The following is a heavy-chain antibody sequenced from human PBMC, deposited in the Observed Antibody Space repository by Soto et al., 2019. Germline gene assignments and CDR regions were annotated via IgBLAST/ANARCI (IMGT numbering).Heavy chain of an antibody. D-gene: IGHD2-21*02. Sequence: QVQLVESGGGVVQPGRSLRLSCAASGFTFSSYGMHWVRQAPGKGLEWVAVISYDGSNKYYADSVKGRFTISRDNSKNTLYTQMLNLRAEDTAVYYCSKDSTVVVTAIGSWYFDLWGRGTLVTVSS. J-gene: IGHJ2*01. CDR2: ISYDGSNK. V-gene: IGHV3-30*18. CDR1: GFTFSSYG. CDR3: SKDSTVVVTAIGSWYFDL.